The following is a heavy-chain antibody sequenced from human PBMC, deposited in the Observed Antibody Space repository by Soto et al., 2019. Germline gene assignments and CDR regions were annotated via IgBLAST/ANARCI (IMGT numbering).Heavy chain of an antibody. D-gene: IGHD3-16*01. J-gene: IGHJ4*02. CDR1: GFAFNSYG. Sequence: EVQLVESGGGLVKPGGSLSLSCEAAGFAFNSYGINWVRQAPGKGLEWDSFISGSSGNLYYGDSVRGRFTISRDNAKKSVYLHINSLRDEDTAIYYCARTWIRFGPNDYWGQGAPVTVSS. CDR3: ARTWIRFGPNDY. V-gene: IGHV3-21*02. CDR2: ISGSSGNL.